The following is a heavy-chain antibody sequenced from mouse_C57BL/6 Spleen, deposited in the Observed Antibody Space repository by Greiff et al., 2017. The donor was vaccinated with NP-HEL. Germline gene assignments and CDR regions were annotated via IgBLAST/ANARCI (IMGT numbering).Heavy chain of an antibody. CDR1: GYTFTSYW. CDR3: AIEDYDGYYFAY. J-gene: IGHJ3*01. D-gene: IGHD2-3*01. Sequence: VQLQQSGTELVKPGASMKLSCKASGYTFTSYWMHWVKQRPGQGLEWIGNINPSNGGTNYNEKFKSKATLTVDKSSRTAYMQLSSLPSEDSAVYYCAIEDYDGYYFAYWGQGTLVTVSA. CDR2: INPSNGGT. V-gene: IGHV1-53*01.